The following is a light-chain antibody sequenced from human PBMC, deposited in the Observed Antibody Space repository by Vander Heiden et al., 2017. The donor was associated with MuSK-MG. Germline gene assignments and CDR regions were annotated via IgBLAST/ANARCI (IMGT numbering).Light chain of an antibody. J-gene: IGLJ2*01. Sequence: QSALTQPASASGSPGLSITISCTGTSSDDGRYNLVSWYQQHPGKAPQLMIYEVSKRPSGVSNRFSGSKSGNTASLTISGLQAEDEADYYCCSYAGSSTVVFGGGTKLTVL. CDR1: SSDDGRYNL. CDR2: EVS. V-gene: IGLV2-23*02. CDR3: CSYAGSSTVV.